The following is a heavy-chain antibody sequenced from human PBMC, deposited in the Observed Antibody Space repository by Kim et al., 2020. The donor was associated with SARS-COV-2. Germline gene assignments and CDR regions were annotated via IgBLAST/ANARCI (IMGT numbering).Heavy chain of an antibody. CDR3: ARVASIVAAAGISSD. CDR2: ISAYNGNT. J-gene: IGHJ4*02. V-gene: IGHV1-18*04. D-gene: IGHD6-13*01. CDR1: GYTFTSYG. Sequence: ASVKVSCKASGYTFTSYGISWVRQAPGQGLEWMGWISAYNGNTNYAQKLQGRVTMTTDTSTSTAYMELRSLRSDDTAVYYCARVASIVAAAGISSDWGQGTLVTVSS.